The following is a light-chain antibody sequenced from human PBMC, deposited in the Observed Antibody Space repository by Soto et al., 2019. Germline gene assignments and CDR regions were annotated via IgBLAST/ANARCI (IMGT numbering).Light chain of an antibody. V-gene: IGKV3D-20*02. CDR2: DAS. CDR3: QQRTNWLFT. J-gene: IGKJ3*01. CDR1: QTVRNNY. Sequence: EFVLTQSPGTLSLSPGERATLSCRASQTVRNNYLAWYQQKPGQAPRLLIYDASSRATGIPDRFSGSGSGTEFTLTISSLEPEDFAVYYCQQRTNWLFTFGPGTKVDIK.